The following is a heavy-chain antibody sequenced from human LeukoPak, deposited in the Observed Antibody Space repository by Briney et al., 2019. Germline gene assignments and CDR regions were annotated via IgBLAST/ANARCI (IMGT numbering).Heavy chain of an antibody. J-gene: IGHJ4*02. D-gene: IGHD3-10*01. CDR1: GGSISSSSYY. Sequence: PSETLSLTCTVSGGSISSSSYYWGWIRQPPGKGLEWIGSIYYSGSTYYNPSLKSRVTISVDTSKNQFSLKLSSVTAADTAVYYCARISGYYYYGSGSYSNWGQGTLVTVSS. CDR3: ARISGYYYYGSGSYSN. CDR2: IYYSGST. V-gene: IGHV4-39*07.